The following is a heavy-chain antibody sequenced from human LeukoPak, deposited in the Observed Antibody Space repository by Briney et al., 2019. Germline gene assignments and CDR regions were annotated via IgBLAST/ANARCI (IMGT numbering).Heavy chain of an antibody. D-gene: IGHD3-10*01. J-gene: IGHJ4*02. CDR3: ASSRGSNYGSLCV. Sequence: GGSLRLSCAASGFTVSSNYMSWVRQAPGKGLEWVSVIYSGGSTFYADSVKGRFSISRDKSTNTLYLQLKSLRTEDTAVGYFASSRGSNYGSLCVWGQGTLVTVSS. CDR2: IYSGGST. CDR1: GFTVSSNY. V-gene: IGHV3-53*01.